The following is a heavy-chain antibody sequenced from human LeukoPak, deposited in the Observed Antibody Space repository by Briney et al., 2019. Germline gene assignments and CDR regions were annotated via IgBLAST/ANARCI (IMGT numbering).Heavy chain of an antibody. CDR3: ARLMSTIDS. CDR2: IYHSGST. D-gene: IGHD5-24*01. Sequence: SETLSLTCAVSGYSISSGYYWGWIRQPPGKGLERIGSIYHSGSTFYNPSLKSRVTISVDTSKNQFSLKLTSVTAADTAVYYCARLMSTIDSWGQGTLVTVSS. V-gene: IGHV4-38-2*01. CDR1: GYSISSGYY. J-gene: IGHJ4*02.